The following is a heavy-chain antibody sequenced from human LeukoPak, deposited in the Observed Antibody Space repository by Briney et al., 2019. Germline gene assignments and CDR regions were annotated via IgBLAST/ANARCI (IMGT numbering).Heavy chain of an antibody. V-gene: IGHV3-21*01. Sequence: GGSLRLSCAASGFTFSSYSMNWVRQAPGKGLEWVSSISSSSSYIYYADSVKGRFTISRDNAKNSLYLQMNSLRAEDTAVYYCARVLASSGYYSFLANYYYYMDVWGKGTTVTVSS. CDR3: ARVLASSGYYSFLANYYYYMDV. D-gene: IGHD3-22*01. CDR1: GFTFSSYS. J-gene: IGHJ6*03. CDR2: ISSSSSYI.